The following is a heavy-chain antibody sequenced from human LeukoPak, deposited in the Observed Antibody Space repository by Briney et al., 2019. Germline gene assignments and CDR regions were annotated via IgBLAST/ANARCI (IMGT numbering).Heavy chain of an antibody. Sequence: PGGSLRLSCAASGFTFTNYWMGWVRQAPGKGLEWVANINQDGSEKYYVDSVEGRFTISRDNAKNSLYLQMNSLRAEDTAVYYCARDSSGWSFDYWGQGTLGTVSS. D-gene: IGHD6-19*01. CDR2: INQDGSEK. V-gene: IGHV3-7*01. J-gene: IGHJ4*02. CDR3: ARDSSGWSFDY. CDR1: GFTFTNYW.